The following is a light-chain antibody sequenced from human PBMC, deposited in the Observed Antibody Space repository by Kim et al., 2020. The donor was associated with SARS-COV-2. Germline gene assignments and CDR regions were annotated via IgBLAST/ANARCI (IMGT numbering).Light chain of an antibody. CDR2: HDS. J-gene: IGLJ3*02. Sequence: SVSPGQPGGITCSADKLGDIDVCWYQQGPGPSPVLVIPHDSRRPSGVPERCSGSNSGNTATLTIGETQAMDEADYYCQAWDSGTWVFGGGTQLTVL. CDR3: QAWDSGTWV. CDR1: KLGDID. V-gene: IGLV3-1*01.